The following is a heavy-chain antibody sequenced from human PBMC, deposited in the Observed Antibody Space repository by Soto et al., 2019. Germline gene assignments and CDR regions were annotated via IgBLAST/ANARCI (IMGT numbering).Heavy chain of an antibody. CDR1: GFTFSSYA. CDR2: ISYDGSNK. D-gene: IGHD6-19*01. CDR3: ARSPRIAVAGGDVFDI. J-gene: IGHJ3*02. V-gene: IGHV3-30-3*01. Sequence: QVQLVESGGGVVQPGRSLRLSCAASGFTFSSYAMHWVRQAPGKGLEGVAVISYDGSNKYYADSVKGRFTISRDNSKNTLYLQMNSLRAEDTAVYYCARSPRIAVAGGDVFDIWGQGTMVTVSS.